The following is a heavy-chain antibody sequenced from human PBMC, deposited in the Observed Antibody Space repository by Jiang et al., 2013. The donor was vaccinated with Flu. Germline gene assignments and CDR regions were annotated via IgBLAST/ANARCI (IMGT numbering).Heavy chain of an antibody. Sequence: QLVESGGGVVQPGRSLRLSCAASGFTFSSYGMHWVRQAPGKGLEWVAVISYDGSNKYYADSVKGRFTISRDNSKNTLYLQMNSLRAEDTAVYYCARDRESKALLWFGELFSWGQGTLVTVSS. J-gene: IGHJ4*02. D-gene: IGHD3-10*01. V-gene: IGHV3-33*05. CDR3: ARDRESKALLWFGELFS. CDR1: GFTFSSYG. CDR2: ISYDGSNK.